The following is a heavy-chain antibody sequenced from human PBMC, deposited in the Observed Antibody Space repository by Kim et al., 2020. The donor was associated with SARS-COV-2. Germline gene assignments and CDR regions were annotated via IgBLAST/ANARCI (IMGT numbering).Heavy chain of an antibody. CDR1: GYTFTSYA. Sequence: ASVKVSCKASGYTFTSYAMHWVRQAPGQRLEWMGWINAGNGNTKYSQKFQGRVTITRDTSASTAYMELSSLRSEDTAVYYCASFSGYGSGSYYGEFDYWGQGTLGTVSS. CDR3: ASFSGYGSGSYYGEFDY. J-gene: IGHJ4*02. V-gene: IGHV1-3*01. D-gene: IGHD3-10*01. CDR2: INAGNGNT.